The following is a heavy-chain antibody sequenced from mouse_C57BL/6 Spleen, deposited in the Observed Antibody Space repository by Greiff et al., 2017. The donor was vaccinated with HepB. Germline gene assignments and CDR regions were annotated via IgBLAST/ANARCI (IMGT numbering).Heavy chain of an antibody. CDR3: ARRTNYYGSSFDY. CDR2: IDPSDSYT. J-gene: IGHJ2*01. CDR1: GYTFTSYW. Sequence: QVQLQQPGAELVMPGASVKLSCKASGYTFTSYWMHWVKHRPGQGLEWIGEIDPSDSYTNYNQKFKGKSTLTVDKSSSTAYMQLSSLTSEDSAVYYCARRTNYYGSSFDYWGQVTTLTVSS. V-gene: IGHV1-69*01. D-gene: IGHD1-1*01.